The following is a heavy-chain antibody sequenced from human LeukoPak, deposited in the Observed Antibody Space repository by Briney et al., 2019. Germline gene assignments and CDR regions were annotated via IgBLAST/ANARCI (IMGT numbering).Heavy chain of an antibody. J-gene: IGHJ6*03. CDR3: ARNPGEYSGSYYRFGYYYYMDV. CDR2: ISAYNGNT. CDR1: GYTFTSYG. V-gene: IGHV1-18*01. Sequence: ASVKVSCKASGYTFTSYGISWVRQAPGQGLEWMGWISAYNGNTNYAQKLQGRVTMTTDTSTSTAYMELRSLRSDDTAVYYCARNPGEYSGSYYRFGYYYYMDVWGKGTTVTVSS. D-gene: IGHD1-26*01.